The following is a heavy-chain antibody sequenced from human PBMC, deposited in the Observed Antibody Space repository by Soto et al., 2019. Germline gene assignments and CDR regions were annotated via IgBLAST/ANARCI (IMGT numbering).Heavy chain of an antibody. V-gene: IGHV3-23*01. Sequence: EVQLLESGGGLVQPGGSLRLSCAASGFTFRNYGISWVRQAPGKGLEWVSVINYIGETFYADSVKGRFTISRDNSKSTLYLQMNSLRAEDTAIYYCAKRSQLELKHFDSWGQGTLVTVSS. CDR2: INYIGET. CDR3: AKRSQLELKHFDS. D-gene: IGHD1-7*01. CDR1: GFTFRNYG. J-gene: IGHJ4*02.